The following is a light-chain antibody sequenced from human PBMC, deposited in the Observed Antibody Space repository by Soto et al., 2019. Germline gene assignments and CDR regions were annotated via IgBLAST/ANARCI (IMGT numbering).Light chain of an antibody. CDR2: DVS. CDR3: SSYTTSSTYV. J-gene: IGLJ1*01. Sequence: QSALTQPPSVSGSPGQSVTISCTGTSSDVGSYNRVSWYQQPPDTAPKLMIYDVSNRPSGIPDRFSGSKSGNAASLTISGLQAEDEADYYCSSYTTSSTYVFGPGTKVTVL. CDR1: SSDVGSYNR. V-gene: IGLV2-18*02.